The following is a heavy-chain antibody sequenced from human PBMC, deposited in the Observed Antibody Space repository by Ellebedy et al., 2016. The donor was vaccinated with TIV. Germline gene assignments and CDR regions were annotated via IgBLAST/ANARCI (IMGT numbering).Heavy chain of an antibody. CDR1: GGSISSYY. J-gene: IGHJ5*02. CDR3: ARDWFDP. CDR2: VYYTGST. Sequence: SETLSLTCTVPGGSISSYYWGWVRQPPGRGLEWIGSVYYTGSTYYNPSLESRVTISIDTSRNQFSLRLTSVTAADTAVYYCARDWFDPWGQGTLVTVSS. V-gene: IGHV4-39*07.